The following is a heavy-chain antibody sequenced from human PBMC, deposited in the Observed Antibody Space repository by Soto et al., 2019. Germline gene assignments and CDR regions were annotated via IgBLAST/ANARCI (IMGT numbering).Heavy chain of an antibody. CDR3: ARDSAVAGPRGWFDP. CDR2: ITDSSDTV. CDR1: GFSFSNYN. Sequence: GGSLRLSCVASGFSFSNYNMNWVRQAPGKGLEWVSYITDSSDTVHYADSVKGRFTISRDNSKNTLYLQMNSLRAEDTAVYYCARDSAVAGPRGWFDPWGQGTLVTVSS. V-gene: IGHV3-48*01. D-gene: IGHD6-19*01. J-gene: IGHJ5*02.